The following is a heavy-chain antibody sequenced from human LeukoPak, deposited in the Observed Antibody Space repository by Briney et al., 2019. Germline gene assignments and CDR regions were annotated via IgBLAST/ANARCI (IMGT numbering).Heavy chain of an antibody. J-gene: IGHJ3*02. CDR2: INAGNGNT. V-gene: IGHV1-3*01. Sequence: ASVKISCKASGYTFTNYAMHWVRQAPGQRLEWMGWINAGNGNTKYSQKFQGRVTITRDTSANTAYMELSSLRSEDTAVYYCARDLLTLYSYGSYDAFDIWGQGTMVTASS. CDR3: ARDLLTLYSYGSYDAFDI. D-gene: IGHD5-18*01. CDR1: GYTFTNYA.